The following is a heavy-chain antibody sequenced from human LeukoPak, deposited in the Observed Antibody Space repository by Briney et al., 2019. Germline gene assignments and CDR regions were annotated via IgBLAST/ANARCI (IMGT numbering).Heavy chain of an antibody. V-gene: IGHV4-34*01. D-gene: IGHD2-2*01. CDR3: ARMRGRYQLLGFFRGPYYFDY. J-gene: IGHJ4*02. Sequence: PSETLSLTCAVYGGSFSGCYWSWIRQPPGKGLEWIGEINHSGSTNYNPSLKSRVTISVATSKNQFSLKLSSVTAADTAVYYCARMRGRYQLLGFFRGPYYFDYWGQGTLVTVSS. CDR1: GGSFSGCY. CDR2: INHSGST.